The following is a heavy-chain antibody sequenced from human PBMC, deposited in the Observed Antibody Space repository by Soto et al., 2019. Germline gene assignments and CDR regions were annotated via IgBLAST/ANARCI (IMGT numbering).Heavy chain of an antibody. V-gene: IGHV1-8*01. CDR1: GLPFTNYD. D-gene: IGHD5-12*01. J-gene: IGHJ5*02. CDR2: MNPNSGDR. Sequence: QVQLVQSGAEVKKPGASVKVSCKASGLPFTNYDINWVRQAAGQGLEWMGWMNPNSGDRGYAQKFQGRLTMTRNNSISTAYMELSSLRSEDTAVYYCASDIGGGGDNLFDPWGEGTLVTVSS. CDR3: ASDIGGGGDNLFDP.